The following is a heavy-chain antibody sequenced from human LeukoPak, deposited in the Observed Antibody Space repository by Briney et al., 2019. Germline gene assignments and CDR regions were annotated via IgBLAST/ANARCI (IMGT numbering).Heavy chain of an antibody. D-gene: IGHD3-9*01. CDR2: ISGGGGGT. CDR1: GFTFTTYA. Sequence: PGGSLRLSCAASGFTFTTYAMGWVRQSPGKGLEWVSSISGGGGGTYYAEFVKGRFTISRDNSKNTLYLQMNSLRAEDTAVYYCAKFYDILTGYFDHWGQGTLVTVFS. J-gene: IGHJ4*02. V-gene: IGHV3-23*01. CDR3: AKFYDILTGYFDH.